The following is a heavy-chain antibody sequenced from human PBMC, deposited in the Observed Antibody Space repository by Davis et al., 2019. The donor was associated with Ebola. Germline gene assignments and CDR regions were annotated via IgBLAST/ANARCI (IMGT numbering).Heavy chain of an antibody. J-gene: IGHJ4*02. CDR3: AKGHYSMILR. CDR2: ISYSGVNE. CDR1: GFSFDSYA. Sequence: GGSLRLSCAASGFSFDSYAMHWVRHPPGKGLEWVALISYSGVNEYYAGSVEGRFTISRDNSKNTLSLQMNSLRPEDTAIYFCAKGHYSMILRWGQGTLVTVSS. V-gene: IGHV3-30*18. D-gene: IGHD3-22*01.